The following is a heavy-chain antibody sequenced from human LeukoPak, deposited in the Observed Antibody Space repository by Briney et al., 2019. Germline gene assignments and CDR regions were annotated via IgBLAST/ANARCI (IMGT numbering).Heavy chain of an antibody. V-gene: IGHV1-69*13. CDR2: FVPISGTE. Sequence: AVKVSCKASGGTFNNYAITWVRQAPGQGLEWMGGFVPISGTENYPQKFQGRVTISADESTSTAYMELSSLRSEDTAVYYCARGPPGYSSGYPFDYWGQGTLVTVAP. J-gene: IGHJ4*02. CDR3: ARGPPGYSSGYPFDY. D-gene: IGHD5-18*01. CDR1: GGTFNNYA.